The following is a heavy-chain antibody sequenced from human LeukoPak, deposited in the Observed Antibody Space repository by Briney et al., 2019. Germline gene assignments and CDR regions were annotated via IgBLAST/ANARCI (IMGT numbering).Heavy chain of an antibody. CDR2: IGNSVNYI. CDR3: ARVPSGTYPSFYFDH. Sequence: PGGSLRLSCTASGFLFSSHSMNWVRQAPGEGLQWVSSIGNSVNYIYYADSVKGRFTISRDDAKNSLYLQMDSLRAEDTALYYCARVPSGTYPSFYFDHWGQGSLVTVSS. J-gene: IGHJ4*02. CDR1: GFLFSSHS. V-gene: IGHV3-21*06. D-gene: IGHD1-26*01.